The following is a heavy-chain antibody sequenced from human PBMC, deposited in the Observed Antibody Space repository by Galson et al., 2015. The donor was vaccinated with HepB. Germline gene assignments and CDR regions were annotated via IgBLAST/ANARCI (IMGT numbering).Heavy chain of an antibody. CDR3: ARHRRYGDYEGGIYYFDY. CDR1: GGSISSSSYY. Sequence: LSLTCTVSGGSISSSSYYWGWIRQPPGKGLEWIGSIYYSGSTYYNPSLKSRVTISVDTSKNQFSLKLSSVTAADTAVYYCARHRRYGDYEGGIYYFDYWGQGTLVTVSS. CDR2: IYYSGST. J-gene: IGHJ4*02. D-gene: IGHD4-17*01. V-gene: IGHV4-39*01.